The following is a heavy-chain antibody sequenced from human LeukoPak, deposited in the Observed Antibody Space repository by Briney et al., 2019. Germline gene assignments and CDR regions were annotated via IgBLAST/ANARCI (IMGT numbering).Heavy chain of an antibody. CDR1: RFTFSDYY. CDR2: ISNSGSSL. CDR3: TKEGEYGDYRGTYDH. D-gene: IGHD4-17*01. Sequence: GGSLRLSCTASRFTFSDYYMSWIRQAPGKGLEWVSYISNSGSSLDYADSVKGRFTISRDNARNSVYLQMNNLQAGDTAVYYCTKEGEYGDYRGTYDHWGQGILVTVSS. V-gene: IGHV3-11*04. J-gene: IGHJ4*02.